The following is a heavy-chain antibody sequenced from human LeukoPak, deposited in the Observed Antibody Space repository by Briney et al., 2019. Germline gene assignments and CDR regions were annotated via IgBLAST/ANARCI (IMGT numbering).Heavy chain of an antibody. V-gene: IGHV3-23*01. J-gene: IGHJ4*02. CDR3: AKDLGYFDY. CDR1: GFTFSSYA. CDR2: VSGSGGST. Sequence: GGALRLSCAPSGFTFSSYAMSWVRQAPGKGLEWVSAVSGSGGSTYCADSVKGRFTISRDNSKNTLYLQMNSLRAEDTAVYYCAKDLGYFDYWGQGTLVTVSS.